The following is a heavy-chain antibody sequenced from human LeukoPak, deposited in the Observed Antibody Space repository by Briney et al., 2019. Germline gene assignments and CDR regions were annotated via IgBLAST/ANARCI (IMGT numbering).Heavy chain of an antibody. V-gene: IGHV1-69*05. CDR2: IIPIFGTA. CDR3: ASSSNYYYMDV. CDR1: GGTFSSYA. Sequence: ASVKVSCKASGGTFSSYAISWVRQAPGQGLEWMGGIIPIFGTANYAQKFQGRVTITRNTSISTAYMELSSLRSEDTAVYYCASSSNYYYMDVWGKGTTVTVSS. J-gene: IGHJ6*03. D-gene: IGHD2/OR15-2a*01.